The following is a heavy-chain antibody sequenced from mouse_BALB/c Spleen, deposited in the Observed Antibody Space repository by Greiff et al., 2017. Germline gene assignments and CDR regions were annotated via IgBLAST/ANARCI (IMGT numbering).Heavy chain of an antibody. CDR2: ISSGGSYT. CDR3: ARQGITTGWFAY. V-gene: IGHV5-9-3*01. CDR1: GFTFSSYA. J-gene: IGHJ3*01. Sequence: EVQVVESGGGLVKPGGSLKLSCAASGFTFSSYAMSWVRQTPEKRLEWVATISSGGSYTYYPDSVKGRFTISRDNAKNTLYLQMSSLRSEDTAMYYCARQGITTGWFAYWGQGTLVTVSA. D-gene: IGHD1-1*01.